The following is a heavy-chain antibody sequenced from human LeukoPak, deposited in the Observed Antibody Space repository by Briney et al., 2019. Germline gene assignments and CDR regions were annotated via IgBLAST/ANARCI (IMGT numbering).Heavy chain of an antibody. D-gene: IGHD5-12*01. J-gene: IGHJ4*02. CDR2: ISSSSYI. V-gene: IGHV3-21*01. Sequence: PGGSLRPSCAASGFTFSSYSMNWVRQAPGEGLEWVSSISSSSYIYYADSVKGRFTISRDNAKNSLCLQMNSLRAEDTAVYYCARDRVIVATFFDYWGQGTLVTVSS. CDR1: GFTFSSYS. CDR3: ARDRVIVATFFDY.